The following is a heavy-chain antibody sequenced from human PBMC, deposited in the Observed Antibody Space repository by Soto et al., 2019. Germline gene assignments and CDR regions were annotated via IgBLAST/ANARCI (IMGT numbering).Heavy chain of an antibody. CDR3: AKDAPITIFGVVIPPRALEPANNYGMDV. CDR1: GFTFSSYG. Sequence: QPGGSLRLSCAASGFTFSSYGMHRVRQAPGKGLEWVAVISYDGSNKYYADSVKGRFTISRDNSKNTLYLQMNSLRAEDTAVYYCAKDAPITIFGVVIPPRALEPANNYGMDVWGQGTTVTVSS. J-gene: IGHJ6*02. V-gene: IGHV3-30*18. D-gene: IGHD3-3*01. CDR2: ISYDGSNK.